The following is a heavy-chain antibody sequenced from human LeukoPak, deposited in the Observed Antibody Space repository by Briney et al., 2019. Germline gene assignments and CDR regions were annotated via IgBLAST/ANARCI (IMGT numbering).Heavy chain of an antibody. CDR2: IKQDGSEK. Sequence: PGGSLRLSCAASGFTFSSYWMSWVRQAPGKGLEWVANIKQDGSEKYYVDSVKGRFTISRDNAKNSLYLQMNSLRAEDTAVYYCAREIAARLYYYYYGMDVWGQGTTVTVSS. D-gene: IGHD6-6*01. CDR3: AREIAARLYYYYYGMDV. J-gene: IGHJ6*02. CDR1: GFTFSSYW. V-gene: IGHV3-7*01.